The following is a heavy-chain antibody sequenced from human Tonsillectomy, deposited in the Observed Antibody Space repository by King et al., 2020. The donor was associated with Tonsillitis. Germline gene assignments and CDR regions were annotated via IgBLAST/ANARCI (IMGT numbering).Heavy chain of an antibody. V-gene: IGHV3-48*02. CDR2: ISSSSTTL. D-gene: IGHD2-2*01. J-gene: IGHJ6*02. Sequence: VQLVESGGGLVQPGGSLRLSCAASGFTFSSYNMHWVRQAPGKGLEWVSYISSSSTTLYYTDSVKGRFTISRDNAKNSLSLQMNSLRDEDTAVYYCARSAGYCSSTSCYSVYYYCGMDVWGQGTTVTVSS. CDR1: GFTFSSYN. CDR3: ARSAGYCSSTSCYSVYYYCGMDV.